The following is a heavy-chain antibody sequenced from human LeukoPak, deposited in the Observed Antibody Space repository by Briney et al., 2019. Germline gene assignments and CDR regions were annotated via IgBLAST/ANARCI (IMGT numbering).Heavy chain of an antibody. D-gene: IGHD6-6*01. CDR1: GGSISRYY. CDR3: ARDQYSRSSEYWFDP. Sequence: PSETLSLTCTVSGGSISRYYWSWIRQPAGKGLEWIGRIYTSGSTNYNPSLKSRVTMSVDTSKNQFSLKLSSVTAADTAVYYCARDQYSRSSEYWFDPWGQGTLVTVSS. CDR2: IYTSGST. J-gene: IGHJ5*02. V-gene: IGHV4-4*07.